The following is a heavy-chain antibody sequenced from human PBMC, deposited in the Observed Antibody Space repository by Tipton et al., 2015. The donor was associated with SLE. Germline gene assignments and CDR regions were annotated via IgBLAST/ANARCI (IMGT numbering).Heavy chain of an antibody. CDR1: GFSFSNYA. J-gene: IGHJ2*01. Sequence: SLRLSCVASGFSFSNYAMVWVRQAPGKGLEWVAFIRHDGRNQDYAESVRGRFTISRDNSKNTLYLQMSSLRVEDTAVYYCAKDGWYFDVWGRGTLVTVSS. V-gene: IGHV3-30*02. CDR3: AKDGWYFDV. CDR2: IRHDGRNQ.